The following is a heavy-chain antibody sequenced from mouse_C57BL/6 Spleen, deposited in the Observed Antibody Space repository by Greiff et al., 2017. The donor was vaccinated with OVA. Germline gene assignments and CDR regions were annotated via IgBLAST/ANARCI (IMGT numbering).Heavy chain of an antibody. CDR1: GFTFSDYG. V-gene: IGHV5-17*01. J-gene: IGHJ4*01. CDR3: ARFSTTGAMDY. D-gene: IGHD1-1*01. CDR2: ISSGSSTI. Sequence: EVQGVESGGGLVKPGGSLTLSCAASGFTFSDYGMHWVRQAPEKGLEWVAYISSGSSTIYYADTVKGRFTISRDNAKNTLFLQMTRLRSDDTARYYCARFSTTGAMDYWGQGTSVTVSA.